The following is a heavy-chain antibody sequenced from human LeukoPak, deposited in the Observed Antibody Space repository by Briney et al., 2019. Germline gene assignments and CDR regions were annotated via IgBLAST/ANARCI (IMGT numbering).Heavy chain of an antibody. D-gene: IGHD6-13*01. CDR1: GGSISSYY. CDR3: ARDGSAAAGRGYFDY. J-gene: IGHJ4*02. V-gene: IGHV4-59*01. Sequence: TETLSLTCTVSGGSISSYYWSWIRQPPGKGLEWIGYIYYSGSTNYNPSLKSRVIISVDTSKNQFSLKLSSVTAADTAVYYCARDGSAAAGRGYFDYWGQGTLVTVSS. CDR2: IYYSGST.